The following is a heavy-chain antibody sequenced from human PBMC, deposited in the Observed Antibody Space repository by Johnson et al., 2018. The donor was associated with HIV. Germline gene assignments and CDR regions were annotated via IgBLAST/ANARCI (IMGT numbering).Heavy chain of an antibody. CDR1: GFTFDDYG. Sequence: VQLVESGGGVVRPGGSLRLSCAASGFTFDDYGMSWVRQAPGKGLEWVSGINWNGGSTGYADSVKGRFTISRDNAKNSLYLQMNSLRAEDTALYYCARDSRIGTMGLLSDAFDIWGQGTMVTVSS. D-gene: IGHD1-1*01. CDR3: ARDSRIGTMGLLSDAFDI. V-gene: IGHV3-20*04. J-gene: IGHJ3*02. CDR2: INWNGGST.